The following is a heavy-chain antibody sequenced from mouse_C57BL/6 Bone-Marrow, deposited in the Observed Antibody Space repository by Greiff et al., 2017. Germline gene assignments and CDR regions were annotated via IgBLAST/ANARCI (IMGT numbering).Heavy chain of an antibody. CDR1: GFTFSSYG. Sequence: EVKVVESGGDLVKPGGSLKLSCAASGFTFSSYGMSWVRQTPDKRLEWVATISSGGSYTYYPDSVKGRFTISRDNAKNTLYLRMSSQKSEDTAMYYCARRCLDYWGQGTTLTVSS. CDR3: ARRCLDY. V-gene: IGHV5-6*02. J-gene: IGHJ2*01. CDR2: ISSGGSYT.